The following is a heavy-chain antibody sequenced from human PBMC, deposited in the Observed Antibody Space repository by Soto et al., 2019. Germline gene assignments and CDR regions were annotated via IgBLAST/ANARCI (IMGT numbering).Heavy chain of an antibody. CDR3: GVKVAARQYYYYGMDI. CDR2: IIPIFGTA. D-gene: IGHD6-6*01. Sequence: SVKVSCKASGGTFSSYAISWVRQAPGQGLEWMGGIIPIFGTANYAQKFQGRVTITADESTSTAYMELSSLRSEDTAVYYCGVKVAARQYYYYGMDIWGQGTTVTVSS. V-gene: IGHV1-69*13. J-gene: IGHJ6*02. CDR1: GGTFSSYA.